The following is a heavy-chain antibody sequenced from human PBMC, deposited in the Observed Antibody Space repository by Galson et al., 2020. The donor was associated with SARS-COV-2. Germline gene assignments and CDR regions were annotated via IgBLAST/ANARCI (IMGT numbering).Heavy chain of an antibody. CDR1: GFPSRGYS. D-gene: IGHD2-15*01. CDR2: ISSSVGTL. Sequence: GESLKISCGVSGFPSRGYSMNWVRQAPGKGRECLSYISSSVGTLFYADSVRGRFTISRDIAKNSLYLQMNSLRDEDTAVYYCVRDGWTFDYGGQGTLVTVTA. CDR3: VRDGWTFDY. V-gene: IGHV3-48*02. J-gene: IGHJ4*02.